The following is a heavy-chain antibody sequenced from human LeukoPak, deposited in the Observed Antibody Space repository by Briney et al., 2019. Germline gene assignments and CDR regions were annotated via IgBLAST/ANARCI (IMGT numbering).Heavy chain of an antibody. CDR2: ISDTGTT. D-gene: IGHD3-10*01. J-gene: IGHJ5*02. CDR1: GASFSSYA. Sequence: SDTLSLTCTVSGASFSSYAWTWIRQPPGKGLQWIGSISDTGTTTYNPSLKSRVTISVDTSRNQFSLKLTSVTAADMAMYYCATIPFDSGSTSSWFDPWGRGTLVTVSS. CDR3: ATIPFDSGSTSSWFDP. V-gene: IGHV4-59*08.